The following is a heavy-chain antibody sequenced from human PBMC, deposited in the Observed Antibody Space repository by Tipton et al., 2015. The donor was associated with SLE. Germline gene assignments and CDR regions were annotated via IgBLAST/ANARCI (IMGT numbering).Heavy chain of an antibody. CDR3: AKREQLVPYFDY. J-gene: IGHJ4*02. D-gene: IGHD6-6*01. CDR2: ISGSGGST. V-gene: IGHV3-23*01. CDR1: GFTFSDYY. Sequence: SLRLSCAASGFTFSDYYMSWIRQAPGKGLEWVSAISGSGGSTYYADSVKGRFTISRDNSKNTLYLQMNSLRAEDTAVYYCAKREQLVPYFDYWGQGTLVTVSS.